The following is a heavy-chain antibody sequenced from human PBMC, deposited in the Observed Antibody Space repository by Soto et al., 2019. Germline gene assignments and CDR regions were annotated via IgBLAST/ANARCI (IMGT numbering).Heavy chain of an antibody. CDR2: IIPILGIA. J-gene: IGHJ6*02. D-gene: IGHD5-12*01. Sequence: QVQLVQSGAEVKKPGSSVKVSCKASGGTFGSYTISWVRQAPGQGLEWMGRIIPILGIANYAQKFQGRVTITADKSTSTAYMELSSLRSEDTAVYYCALYSGEGYYGMDVWGQGTTVTVSS. V-gene: IGHV1-69*02. CDR1: GGTFGSYT. CDR3: ALYSGEGYYGMDV.